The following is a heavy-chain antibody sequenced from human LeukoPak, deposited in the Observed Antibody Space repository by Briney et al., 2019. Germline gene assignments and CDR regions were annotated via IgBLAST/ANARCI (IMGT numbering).Heavy chain of an antibody. CDR2: ISGSGGST. CDR3: ARDHRIVVVPAAMVY. V-gene: IGHV3-23*01. Sequence: GGSLRLSCAASGFTFSNAWMSWVRQAPGKGLEWVSAISGSGGSTYYADSVKGRYTISRDNSKNTLYLQMNSLRAEDTAVYYCARDHRIVVVPAAMVYWGQGTLVTVSS. J-gene: IGHJ4*02. CDR1: GFTFSNAW. D-gene: IGHD2-2*01.